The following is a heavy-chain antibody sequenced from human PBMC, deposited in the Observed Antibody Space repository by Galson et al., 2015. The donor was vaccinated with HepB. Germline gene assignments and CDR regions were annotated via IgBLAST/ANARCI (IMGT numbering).Heavy chain of an antibody. CDR2: ISAYNGNT. CDR1: GYTFTSYG. D-gene: IGHD6-13*01. V-gene: IGHV1-18*01. Sequence: SVKVSCKASGYTFTSYGISWVRQAPGQGLEWMGWISAYNGNTNYAQKLQGRVTMTTDTSTSTAYMELRSLRSDDTAVYYCARDLSPTNSWPYFDYWGQGTLVTVSS. J-gene: IGHJ4*02. CDR3: ARDLSPTNSWPYFDY.